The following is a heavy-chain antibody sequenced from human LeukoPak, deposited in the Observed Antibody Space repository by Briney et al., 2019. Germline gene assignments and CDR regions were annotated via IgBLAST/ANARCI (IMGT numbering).Heavy chain of an antibody. Sequence: SETLSLTCTVSGGSISSYYWSWIRQPPGKGLEWIGYIYYSGSTNYNPSLKSRVTISVDTSKNQFSLKLSSVTAADTAVYFCARESVRGVDTTMVHYFDYWGQGILVTVSS. CDR3: ARESVRGVDTTMVHYFDY. CDR2: IYYSGST. V-gene: IGHV4-59*01. J-gene: IGHJ4*02. CDR1: GGSISSYY. D-gene: IGHD5-18*01.